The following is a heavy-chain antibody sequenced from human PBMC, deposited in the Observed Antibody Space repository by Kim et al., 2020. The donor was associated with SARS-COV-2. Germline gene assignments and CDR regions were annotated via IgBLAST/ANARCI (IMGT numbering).Heavy chain of an antibody. CDR1: GFIFSSDW. CDR2: INQDGSEK. Sequence: GGSLRLSCTASGFIFSSDWMGWVRQAPGKGLEWVANINQDGSEKYYVDAVKGRFTISRDNAKSSLYLQMNSLRAEDTSVYYCGRYYSSYGMDVWGQGTTVTLSS. V-gene: IGHV3-7*01. J-gene: IGHJ6*02. D-gene: IGHD6-13*01. CDR3: GRYYSSYGMDV.